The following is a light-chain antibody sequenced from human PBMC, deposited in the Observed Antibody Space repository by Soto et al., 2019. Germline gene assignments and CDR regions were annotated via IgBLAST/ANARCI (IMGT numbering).Light chain of an antibody. CDR1: SSDVGGYNY. CDR3: SSYTTSNTRQIV. J-gene: IGLJ1*01. CDR2: DVS. V-gene: IGLV2-14*03. Sequence: QSVLTQPASVSGSPGQSITISCTGTSSDVGGYNYVPWYQHHPGKAPKLLIYDVSNRPSGISNRFSGSKSDNTASLTISGLQPEDEADYYCSSYTTSNTRQIVLGTGTKVTVL.